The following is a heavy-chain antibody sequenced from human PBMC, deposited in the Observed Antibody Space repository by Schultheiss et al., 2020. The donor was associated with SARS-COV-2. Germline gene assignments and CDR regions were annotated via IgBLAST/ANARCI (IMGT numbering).Heavy chain of an antibody. D-gene: IGHD2-2*02. CDR1: GFTFGDYA. J-gene: IGHJ6*03. Sequence: GGSLRLSCTASGFTFGDYAMSWFRQAPGKGLEWVGFIRSKAYGGTTEYAASVKGRFTISRDDSKSIAYLQMNSLKTEDTAVYYCTRILGYCSSTSCYSYDILTGYYYYYYMDVWGKGTTVTVSS. CDR3: TRILGYCSSTSCYSYDILTGYYYYYYMDV. V-gene: IGHV3-49*03. CDR2: IRSKAYGGTT.